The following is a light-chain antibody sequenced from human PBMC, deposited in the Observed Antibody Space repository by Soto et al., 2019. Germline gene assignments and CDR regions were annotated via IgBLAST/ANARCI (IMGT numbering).Light chain of an antibody. CDR2: DVS. CDR1: HSVSSNY. Sequence: EIVLTQSPGTLSLSPGERATLSCRSSHSVSSNYLAWYQQKPGQAPRLLIYDVSSRATGIPDRFSGSGSGTAFTLTISRLEPVDFAVYYCQQYGISTTFGQGTKVEIK. CDR3: QQYGISTT. V-gene: IGKV3-20*01. J-gene: IGKJ1*01.